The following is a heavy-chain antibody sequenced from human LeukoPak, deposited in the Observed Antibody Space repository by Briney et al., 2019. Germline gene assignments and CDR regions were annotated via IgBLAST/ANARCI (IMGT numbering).Heavy chain of an antibody. CDR3: ARVPSWGALDY. Sequence: PSETLSLTCAVYGGSFSGYCWSWIRQPPGKGLEWIGEINHSGSTNYNPSLKSRVTISVDTSKNQFSLKLSSVTAADTAVYYCARVPSWGALDYWGQGTLVTVSS. CDR2: INHSGST. D-gene: IGHD3-16*01. V-gene: IGHV4-34*01. CDR1: GGSFSGYC. J-gene: IGHJ4*02.